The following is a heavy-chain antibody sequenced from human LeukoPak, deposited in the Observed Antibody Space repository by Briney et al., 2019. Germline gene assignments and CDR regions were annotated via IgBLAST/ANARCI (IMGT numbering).Heavy chain of an antibody. V-gene: IGHV3-9*01. CDR2: SSWNSGSI. CDR3: AKDIGSGWYKDGMDV. J-gene: IGHJ6*02. D-gene: IGHD6-19*01. Sequence: GGSLRLSCAASGFTFDDYAMHWVREAPGKGLEWVSGSSWNSGSIGYADSVKGRFTISRDNAKNSLYLQMNRLSAEDTALYYCAKDIGSGWYKDGMDVWGQGTTVTVSS. CDR1: GFTFDDYA.